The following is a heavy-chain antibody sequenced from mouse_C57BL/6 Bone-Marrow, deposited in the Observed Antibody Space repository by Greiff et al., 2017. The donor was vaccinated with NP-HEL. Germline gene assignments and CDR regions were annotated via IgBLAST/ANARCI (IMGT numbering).Heavy chain of an antibody. CDR1: GYTFTDYE. J-gene: IGHJ3*01. V-gene: IGHV1-15*01. CDR2: LDPETGGT. Sequence: QVQLQQSGAELVRPGASVTLSCKASGYTFTDYEMHWVKQTPVHGLEWIGALDPETGGTAYNQKFKGKAILTADKSSSTAYMELRSRTSEDSAVYYCTRRGNWFAYWGQGTLVTVSA. CDR3: TRRGNWFAY.